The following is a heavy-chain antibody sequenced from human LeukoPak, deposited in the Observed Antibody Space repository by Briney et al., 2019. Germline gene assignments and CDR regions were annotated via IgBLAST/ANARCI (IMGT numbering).Heavy chain of an antibody. CDR1: GGSINNYY. Sequence: SETLSLTCTVSGGSINNYYWTWIRQSPGKGLEWIGYIYSTGSTNYNPSLKSRVTISVDTSKNQFSLKLSSVTAADTAVYYCVRESAYDSGWVTRWFDPWGQGTLVTVSS. CDR3: VRESAYDSGWVTRWFDP. J-gene: IGHJ5*02. V-gene: IGHV4-59*12. CDR2: IYSTGST. D-gene: IGHD6-19*01.